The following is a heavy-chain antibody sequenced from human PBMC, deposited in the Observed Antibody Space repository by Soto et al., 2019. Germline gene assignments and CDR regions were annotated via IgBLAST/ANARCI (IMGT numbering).Heavy chain of an antibody. CDR3: ARGYYDFWSGYYSYGMDV. D-gene: IGHD3-3*01. Sequence: QVQLVQSGAEVKKPGASVKVSCKASGYTFTSYDINWVRQATGQGLEWMGWMNPNSGNTGYAQKFQGRVPMTRNTSISTAYMELSSLRSEDTAVYYCARGYYDFWSGYYSYGMDVWGQGTTVTVSS. J-gene: IGHJ6*02. V-gene: IGHV1-8*01. CDR2: MNPNSGNT. CDR1: GYTFTSYD.